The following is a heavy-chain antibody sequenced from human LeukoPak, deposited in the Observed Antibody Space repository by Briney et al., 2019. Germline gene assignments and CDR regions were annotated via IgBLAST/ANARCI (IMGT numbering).Heavy chain of an antibody. Sequence: GESLQISCKGSGYSFTSYCIGWVRQMPGKGLEWMGIIYPGDSDTRYSPSFQGQVTIPANKSISTAYLQWSSLKASDTAMYYCASGPDRWLQAGFDYWGQGTLVTVSS. CDR3: ASGPDRWLQAGFDY. V-gene: IGHV5-51*01. CDR1: GYSFTSYC. J-gene: IGHJ4*02. CDR2: IYPGDSDT. D-gene: IGHD5-24*01.